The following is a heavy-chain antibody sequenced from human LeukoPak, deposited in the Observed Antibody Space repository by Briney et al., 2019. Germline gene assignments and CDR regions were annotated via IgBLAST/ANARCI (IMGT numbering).Heavy chain of an antibody. CDR2: IYDSGST. Sequence: SETLSLTCTVSGGSIISYYWSWIRQPPGKGLEWIGYIYDSGSTNYNPSLKSRVTISVDTSKNQFSLILTSVTAADTAVYYCARGADYGDYEFDPWGQGTLVTVSS. CDR3: ARGADYGDYEFDP. V-gene: IGHV4-59*01. J-gene: IGHJ5*02. D-gene: IGHD4-17*01. CDR1: GGSIISYY.